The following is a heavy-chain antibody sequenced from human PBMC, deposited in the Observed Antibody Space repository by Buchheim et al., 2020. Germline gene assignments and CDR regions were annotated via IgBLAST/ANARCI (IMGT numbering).Heavy chain of an antibody. Sequence: VQLVESGGGLVQPGRSLRLSCTASAFTFSNFHWVRQAPGKGLEWVAVISYDGSNKYYADSVQGRFTISRDNSENTLYLQMNSLRAEDTAVYYCARVERDGVVTSYYYGMDVWGQGTT. CDR2: ISYDGSNK. D-gene: IGHD3-3*01. J-gene: IGHJ6*02. CDR1: AFTFSNF. CDR3: ARVERDGVVTSYYYGMDV. V-gene: IGHV3-30*04.